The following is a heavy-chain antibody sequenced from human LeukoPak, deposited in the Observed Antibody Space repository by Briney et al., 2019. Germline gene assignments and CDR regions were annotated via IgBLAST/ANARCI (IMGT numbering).Heavy chain of an antibody. CDR1: GGSISSHY. Sequence: SETLSLTCTVSGGSISSHYWSWIRQPPGKGLEWIGYIYYSGSTNYNPSLKSRVTISVDTSKNQFSLKLSSVTAADTAVYYCARGEVTVYFFDYWGQGTLVTVSS. CDR3: ARGEVTVYFFDY. D-gene: IGHD4-11*01. V-gene: IGHV4-59*11. CDR2: IYYSGST. J-gene: IGHJ4*02.